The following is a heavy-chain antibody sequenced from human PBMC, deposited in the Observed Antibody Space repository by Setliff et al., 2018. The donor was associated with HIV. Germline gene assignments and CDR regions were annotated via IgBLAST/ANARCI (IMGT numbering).Heavy chain of an antibody. D-gene: IGHD2-8*01. CDR1: GGPISSMTDY. J-gene: IGHJ4*02. V-gene: IGHV4-39*01. CDR2: MYYTGNT. CDR3: ASSPIITNGYYFDY. Sequence: SETLSLTCSVSGGPISSMTDYWGWIRQPPGKGLEWIGNMYYTGNTYHNPSLKSRVTISVDTSKNQFSLKLSSVTAADTAVYYCASSPIITNGYYFDYWGPGTLVTVSS.